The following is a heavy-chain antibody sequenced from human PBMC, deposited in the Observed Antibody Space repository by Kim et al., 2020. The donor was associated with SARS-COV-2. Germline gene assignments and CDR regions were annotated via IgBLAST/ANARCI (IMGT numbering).Heavy chain of an antibody. V-gene: IGHV4-59*01. Sequence: SETLSLTCTVSGGSISSYYWSWIRQPPGKGLEWIGYIYYSGSTNYNPSLKSRVTISVDTSKNQFSLKLSSVTAADTAVYYCARDIAVASGHYYYYYMDVWGKGTTVTVSS. CDR3: ARDIAVASGHYYYYYMDV. D-gene: IGHD6-19*01. J-gene: IGHJ6*03. CDR2: IYYSGST. CDR1: GGSISSYY.